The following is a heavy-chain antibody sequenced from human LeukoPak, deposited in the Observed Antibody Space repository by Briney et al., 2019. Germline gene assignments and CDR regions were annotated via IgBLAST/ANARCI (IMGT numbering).Heavy chain of an antibody. V-gene: IGHV1-2*02. CDR2: INPNSGAT. D-gene: IGHD2/OR15-2a*01. Sequence: ASVTVSCTASGYTFNNYYIHWLRQAPGQGLEWMGWINPNSGATNYVQSFKGRVTMTRDTTSSTVYMELSTLRSDDTAVYFCARSLGSLKEYWWFDPWGQGTLVSVSS. J-gene: IGHJ5*02. CDR1: GYTFNNYY. CDR3: ARSLGSLKEYWWFDP.